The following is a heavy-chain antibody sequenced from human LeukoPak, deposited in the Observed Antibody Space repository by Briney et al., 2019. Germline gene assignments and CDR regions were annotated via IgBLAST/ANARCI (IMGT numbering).Heavy chain of an antibody. Sequence: GASVKVSCKASGYSFTNFDINWVRQATGQGLEWMVWMNPNSGNKGYAQKFQGRVTMTMNTSITTAYMELSSLRSEDTAVYYCARGPQWRGDYYYMDVWGRGTTVTVSS. CDR2: MNPNSGNK. D-gene: IGHD6-19*01. V-gene: IGHV1-8*01. CDR3: ARGPQWRGDYYYMDV. CDR1: GYSFTNFD. J-gene: IGHJ6*03.